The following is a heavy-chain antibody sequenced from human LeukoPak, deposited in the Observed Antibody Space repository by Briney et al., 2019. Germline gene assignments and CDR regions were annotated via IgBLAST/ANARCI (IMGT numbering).Heavy chain of an antibody. Sequence: GGSLRLSCAASGFTFDEYAMHWVRQAPGKGLEWVSGISWNSGSIGYADSVKGRFTISRDNAKNSLYLQMSSLRAEDTALYYCARDEIPPGGSQQLVGGWFDPWGQGTLVTVPS. V-gene: IGHV3-9*01. CDR2: ISWNSGSI. CDR1: GFTFDEYA. CDR3: ARDEIPPGGSQQLVGGWFDP. D-gene: IGHD6-13*01. J-gene: IGHJ5*02.